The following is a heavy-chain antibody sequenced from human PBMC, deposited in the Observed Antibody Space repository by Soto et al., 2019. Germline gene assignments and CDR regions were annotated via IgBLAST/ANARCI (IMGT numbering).Heavy chain of an antibody. CDR3: ARGGYSSGWYEYYFDY. D-gene: IGHD6-19*01. Sequence: QVQLQESGPGLVNPSETLSLTCTVSGGSISSYYWSWIRQPPGKGLEWIGYIYYSGSTNYNPSLKSGVTISVDTSKNQFSLKLSSVTAADTAVYYCARGGYSSGWYEYYFDYWGQGTLVTVSS. V-gene: IGHV4-59*08. J-gene: IGHJ4*02. CDR1: GGSISSYY. CDR2: IYYSGST.